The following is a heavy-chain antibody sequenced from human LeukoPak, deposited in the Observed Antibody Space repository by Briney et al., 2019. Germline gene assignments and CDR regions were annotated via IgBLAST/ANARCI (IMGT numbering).Heavy chain of an antibody. J-gene: IGHJ4*02. D-gene: IGHD1-26*01. CDR3: ARELIEGGSYYFGY. Sequence: SETLSLTCTVSGGSISSYYWSWIRQPAGKGLEWIGRIYTSGSTNYNPSLKSRVTMSVDTSKNQFSLKLSSVTAADTAVYYCARELIEGGSYYFGYWGQGTLVTVSS. V-gene: IGHV4-4*07. CDR2: IYTSGST. CDR1: GGSISSYY.